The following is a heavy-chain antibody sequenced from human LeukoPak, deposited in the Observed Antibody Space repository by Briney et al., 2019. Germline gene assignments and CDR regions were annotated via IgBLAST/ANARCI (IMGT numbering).Heavy chain of an antibody. CDR1: GFTFSSYG. Sequence: GGSLRLSCAASGFTFSSYGMHWVRQAPGKGLEWVAVIWYDGSNKYYADSVKGRFTISRDNSKNTLYLQMNSLRAEDTAVYYCSRGGVITTSDDFDHWGQGTLVTVSS. V-gene: IGHV3-33*01. D-gene: IGHD3-22*01. CDR2: IWYDGSNK. CDR3: SRGGVITTSDDFDH. J-gene: IGHJ4*02.